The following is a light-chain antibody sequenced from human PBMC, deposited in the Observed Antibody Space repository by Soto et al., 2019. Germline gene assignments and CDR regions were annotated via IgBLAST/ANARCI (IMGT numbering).Light chain of an antibody. V-gene: IGLV2-23*02. CDR1: SSDVGGYNY. CDR2: EVS. CDR3: CSSGGSPTYV. Sequence: QSALTQPASVSGSPGRSITISCTGTSSDVGGYNYVSWYQQHPGKAPKLMIYEVSNRPSGVSNRFSGSKSGNTASLTISGLKVEDEADYYCCSSGGSPTYVFGTGTKVTVL. J-gene: IGLJ1*01.